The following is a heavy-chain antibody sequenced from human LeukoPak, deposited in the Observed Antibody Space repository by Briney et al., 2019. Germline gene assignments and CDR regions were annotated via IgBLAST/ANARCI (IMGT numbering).Heavy chain of an antibody. CDR3: ARALGMIAFDI. V-gene: IGHV1-69*13. Sequence: SVKVSCKASGGTSSSYAISWVREAPGQGLEWMGGIITIFGTANYAQKFQGRVTITADESTSTAYMELSSLRSEDTAVYYCARALGMIAFDIWGQGTMVTVSS. CDR2: IITIFGTA. D-gene: IGHD3-16*01. CDR1: GGTSSSYA. J-gene: IGHJ3*02.